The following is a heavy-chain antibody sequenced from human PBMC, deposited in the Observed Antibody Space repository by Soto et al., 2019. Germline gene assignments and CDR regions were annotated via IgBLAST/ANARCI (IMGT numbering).Heavy chain of an antibody. J-gene: IGHJ4*02. CDR3: AKGRYDFWSPYYFDS. CDR1: GLNFDDFA. Sequence: EVQLVESGGRLVQPGRSLRLSCVGTGLNFDDFAMHWVRQAPGRGLEWVSGITWNSRVLAYADSVKGRFTISRDNARNSLYLQMDSLRDEDTALYYCAKGRYDFWSPYYFDSWGQGTLVTVSS. V-gene: IGHV3-9*01. D-gene: IGHD3-3*01. CDR2: ITWNSRVL.